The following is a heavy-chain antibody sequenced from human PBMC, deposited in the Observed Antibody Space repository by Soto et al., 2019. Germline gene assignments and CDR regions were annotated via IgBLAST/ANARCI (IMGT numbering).Heavy chain of an antibody. CDR3: ARLYSSGWYGPGRY. CDR1: GFTFDDYG. V-gene: IGHV3-20*04. Sequence: WGSLRLSCAASGFTFDDYGMSWVRQAPGKGLEWVSGINWNGGSTGYADSVKGRFTISRDNAKNSLYLQMNSLRAEDTALYYCARLYSSGWYGPGRYWGQGTLVTVSS. J-gene: IGHJ4*02. D-gene: IGHD6-19*01. CDR2: INWNGGST.